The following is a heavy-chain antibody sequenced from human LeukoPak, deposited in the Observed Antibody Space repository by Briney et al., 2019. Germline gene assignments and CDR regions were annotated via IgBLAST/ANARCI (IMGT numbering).Heavy chain of an antibody. D-gene: IGHD3-22*01. CDR3: AIMHGYYDGSGFWVQ. CDR1: GFTFSSHA. CDR2: ISPSGDRT. Sequence: GGSLRLSCAASGFTFSSHAMSWVRQAPGKGLEWVSFISPSGDRTSNADSVEGRFTISRDNTRNTLYLQMNSLRDEDTGVYYCAIMHGYYDGSGFWVQWGQGTLVTVSS. V-gene: IGHV3-23*01. J-gene: IGHJ4*02.